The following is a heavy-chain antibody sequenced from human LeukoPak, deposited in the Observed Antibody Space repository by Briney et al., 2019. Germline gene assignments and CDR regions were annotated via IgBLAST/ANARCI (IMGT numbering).Heavy chain of an antibody. D-gene: IGHD2-15*01. J-gene: IGHJ5*02. CDR2: IDKKDNLYAT. CDR3: TRDRGTYNWFDP. V-gene: IGHV3-73*01. Sequence: GGSLRLSCVASGFTFSGSAVHWVRQSSGKGLEWVGHIDKKDNLYATAYAESVKGRFTISRDDSKDTAFLHMDSLKTEDTALYYCTRDRGTYNWFDPWGQGTLVTVST. CDR1: GFTFSGSA.